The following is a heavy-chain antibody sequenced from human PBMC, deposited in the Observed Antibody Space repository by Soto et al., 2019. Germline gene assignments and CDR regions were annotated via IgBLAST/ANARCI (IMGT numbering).Heavy chain of an antibody. CDR3: AKPSWGIVVVLAVIGY. D-gene: IGHD2-2*01. J-gene: IGHJ4*02. V-gene: IGHV3-30*02. Sequence: SVKGRFTISRDNSKNTLYLQMNSLRADDTAVYYCAKPSWGIVVVLAVIGYWGQGTLVTVSS.